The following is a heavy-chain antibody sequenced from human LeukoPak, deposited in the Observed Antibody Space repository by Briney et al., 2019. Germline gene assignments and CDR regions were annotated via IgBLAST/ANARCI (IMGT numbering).Heavy chain of an antibody. D-gene: IGHD2-15*01. CDR3: ARDLLEWWYDI. V-gene: IGHV1-46*01. Sequence: ASVKVSCKASGYTFTSYYMHWVRQAPGQGLEWMGIINPSGGSTSYAQKLQGRVTMTRDTSTSTVYMELSSLRSEDTAVYYCARDLLEWWYDIWGQGTMVTVSS. CDR1: GYTFTSYY. J-gene: IGHJ3*02. CDR2: INPSGGST.